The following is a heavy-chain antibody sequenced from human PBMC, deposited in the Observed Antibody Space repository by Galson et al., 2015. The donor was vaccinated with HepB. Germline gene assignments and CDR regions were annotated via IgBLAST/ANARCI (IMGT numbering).Heavy chain of an antibody. Sequence: SLRLSCAASGFTFSSFAMSWVRQAPGKGLEWVSAISDSGGSTYYADSVKGRFTISRDNSKNTLYLQMNSLRAEDMAVYYCAKDHGGSSWYSFGTFDIWGQGTVVTVSS. CDR2: ISDSGGST. J-gene: IGHJ3*02. CDR1: GFTFSSFA. D-gene: IGHD6-13*01. CDR3: AKDHGGSSWYSFGTFDI. V-gene: IGHV3-23*01.